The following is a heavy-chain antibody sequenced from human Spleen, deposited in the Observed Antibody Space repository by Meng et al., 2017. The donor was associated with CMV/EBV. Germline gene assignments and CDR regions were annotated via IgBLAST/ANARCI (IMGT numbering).Heavy chain of an antibody. Sequence: SYARHWVRQAPGKGLEWVAVISYDGSNKYYADSVKGRFTISRDNSKNTLYLQMNSLRAEDTAVYYCARERGWGRITIFGVAPRWFEPWGQGTLVTVSS. CDR1: SYA. CDR2: ISYDGSNK. CDR3: ARERGWGRITIFGVAPRWFEP. D-gene: IGHD3-3*01. J-gene: IGHJ5*02. V-gene: IGHV3-30*04.